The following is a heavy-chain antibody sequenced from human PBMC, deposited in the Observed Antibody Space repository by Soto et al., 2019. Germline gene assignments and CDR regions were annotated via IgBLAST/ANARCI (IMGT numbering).Heavy chain of an antibody. D-gene: IGHD2-21*02. CDR2: ISYDGSNK. CDR3: ARVYQGDSLHYYYYGMDV. V-gene: IGHV3-30-3*01. CDR1: GFTFSSYA. J-gene: IGHJ6*02. Sequence: GGSLRLSCAASGFTFSSYAMHWVRQAPGKGLEWVAVISYDGSNKYYADSVKGRFTISRDNSKNTLYLQMNSLRAEDTAVYYCARVYQGDSLHYYYYGMDVWGQGTTVTVSS.